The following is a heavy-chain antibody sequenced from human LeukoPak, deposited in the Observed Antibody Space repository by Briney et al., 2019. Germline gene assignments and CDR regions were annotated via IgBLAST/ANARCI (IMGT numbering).Heavy chain of an antibody. V-gene: IGHV1-18*01. CDR2: ISAYNGNT. CDR1: GYTLTELS. CDR3: ARPYCSSTSCYTYYYYGMDV. Sequence: ASVKVSCKVSGYTLTELSMHWVRQAPGQGLEWMGWISAYNGNTNYARKLQGRVTMTTDTSTSTAYMELRSLRSDDTAVYYCARPYCSSTSCYTYYYYGMDVWGQGTTVTVSS. D-gene: IGHD2-2*02. J-gene: IGHJ6*02.